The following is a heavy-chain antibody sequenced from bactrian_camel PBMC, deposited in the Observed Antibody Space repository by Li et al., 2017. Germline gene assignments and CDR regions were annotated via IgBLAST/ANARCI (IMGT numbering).Heavy chain of an antibody. V-gene: IGHV3S40*01. CDR1: GFTFSSYD. D-gene: IGHD6*01. CDR3: VRDRSTQVAGPSG. Sequence: VQLVESGGGLVQPGGSLRLSCAASGFTFSSYDMSWVRQAPGKGLEWVSGIDSGGGSTYYADSVKGRFTISRDNAKNSLLPQLNSLKTEDTAVYYCVRDRSTQVAGPSGWGQGTQVTVS. CDR2: IDSGGGST. J-gene: IGHJ4*01.